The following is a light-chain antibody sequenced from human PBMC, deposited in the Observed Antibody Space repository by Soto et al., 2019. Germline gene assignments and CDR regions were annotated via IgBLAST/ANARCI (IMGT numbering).Light chain of an antibody. CDR3: QQYNNCPQT. V-gene: IGKV3-15*01. CDR1: QTINSN. CDR2: GAS. J-gene: IGKJ1*01. Sequence: EVVMTKAPATLSVSPGERVTLFCRASQTINSNVAWYQLKDGQVPRLLIYGASTRATDIPAKFSGSGSGTEFTHTISSLQSEDFAEYHCQQYNNCPQTFGQGTKVDIK.